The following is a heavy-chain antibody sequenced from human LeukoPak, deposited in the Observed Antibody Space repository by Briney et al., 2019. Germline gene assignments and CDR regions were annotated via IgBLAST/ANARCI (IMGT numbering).Heavy chain of an antibody. CDR2: IWYDGSNK. Sequence: QPGRSLRLSCAASGFTFSSYGMHWVRQAPGKGLEWVAVIWYDGSNKYYADSVKGRFTISRDNSKNTLYLRMNSLRAEDTAVYYCAKKGYGDYADWFDPWGQGTLVTVSS. D-gene: IGHD4-17*01. CDR3: AKKGYGDYADWFDP. V-gene: IGHV3-33*06. CDR1: GFTFSSYG. J-gene: IGHJ5*02.